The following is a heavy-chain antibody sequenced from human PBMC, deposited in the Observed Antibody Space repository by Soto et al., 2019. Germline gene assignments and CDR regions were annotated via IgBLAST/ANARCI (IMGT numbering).Heavy chain of an antibody. J-gene: IGHJ6*02. Sequence: AGSLRLSCAASGFTFSSYWMSWVRQAPGKGLEWVANIKQDGSEKYYVDSVKGRFTISRDNAKNSLYLQMNSLRAEDTAVYYCARGIAVAGIYYYYFMDVWGQGTTVTVSS. CDR3: ARGIAVAGIYYYYFMDV. CDR1: GFTFSSYW. CDR2: IKQDGSEK. V-gene: IGHV3-7*01. D-gene: IGHD6-19*01.